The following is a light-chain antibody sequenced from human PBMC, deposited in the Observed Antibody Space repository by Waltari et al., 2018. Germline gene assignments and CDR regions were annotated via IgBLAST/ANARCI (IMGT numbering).Light chain of an antibody. V-gene: IGKV1-5*03. CDR1: RNINTW. CDR2: KAS. CDR3: QQYHSYCT. Sequence: DIPMTQSTSTLSASVGDRVTITCRASRNINTWLALYQQKPGKAPKLLIYKASTLISGVPSTFSGSGSGTEFTLTINSLQPDDFATYYCQQYHSYCTFGQGTKVEIK. J-gene: IGKJ1*01.